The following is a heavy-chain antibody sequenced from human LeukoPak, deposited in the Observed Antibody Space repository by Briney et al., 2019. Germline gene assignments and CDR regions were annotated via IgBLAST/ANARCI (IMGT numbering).Heavy chain of an antibody. CDR3: AKEIYGDPTGGRFQH. V-gene: IGHV3-74*01. Sequence: PGGSLRLSCAASGFTFSSYWMHWVRQAPGKGLVWVSRINSDGSSTTYADSVKGRFTISRDNAKNTLYLQMNSLRAEDTAVFCCAKEIYGDPTGGRFQHWGQGTLVTVSS. J-gene: IGHJ1*01. CDR1: GFTFSSYW. CDR2: INSDGSST. D-gene: IGHD4-17*01.